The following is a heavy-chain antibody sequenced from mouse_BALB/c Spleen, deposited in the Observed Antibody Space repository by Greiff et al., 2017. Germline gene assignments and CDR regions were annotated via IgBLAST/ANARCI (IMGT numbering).Heavy chain of an antibody. Sequence: EVKLMESGPGLVKPSQSLSLTCSVTGYSITSGYYWNWIRQFPGNKLEWMGYISYDGSNNYNPSLKNRISITRDTSKNQFFLKLNSVTTEDTATYYCARYYYGSYYAMDYWGQGTSVTVSS. CDR1: GYSITSGYY. D-gene: IGHD1-1*01. CDR2: ISYDGSN. V-gene: IGHV3-6*02. J-gene: IGHJ4*01. CDR3: ARYYYGSYYAMDY.